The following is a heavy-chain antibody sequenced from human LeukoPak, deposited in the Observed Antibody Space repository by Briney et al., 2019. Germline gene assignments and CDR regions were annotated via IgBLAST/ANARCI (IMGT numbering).Heavy chain of an antibody. Sequence: PSGTLCLTCTVSGGSISSGSYYWSWIRQPAGKGLEWIGRIYTSGSTNYNPSLKSRVTISVDTSKNQFSLKLSSVTAADSAVYYCARDGYDILTGPILYYYYYMDVWGKGTTVTVSS. CDR2: IYTSGST. J-gene: IGHJ6*03. V-gene: IGHV4-61*02. CDR1: GGSISSGSYY. D-gene: IGHD3-9*01. CDR3: ARDGYDILTGPILYYYYYMDV.